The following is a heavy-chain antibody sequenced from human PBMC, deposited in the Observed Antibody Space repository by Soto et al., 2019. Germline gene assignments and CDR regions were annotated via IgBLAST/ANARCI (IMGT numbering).Heavy chain of an antibody. Sequence: QLQLQESGPGLVKPSETLSLTCTVSGGSISSSSYYWGWLRQPPGRGLEWIGSIYYSGSTYYNPSLKSRVTISVDTSKNQFPLKLSSVTAADTAVYYCARMNVDTAMVVAFDIWGQGTMVTVSS. V-gene: IGHV4-39*01. CDR1: GGSISSSSYY. D-gene: IGHD5-18*01. CDR3: ARMNVDTAMVVAFDI. CDR2: IYYSGST. J-gene: IGHJ3*02.